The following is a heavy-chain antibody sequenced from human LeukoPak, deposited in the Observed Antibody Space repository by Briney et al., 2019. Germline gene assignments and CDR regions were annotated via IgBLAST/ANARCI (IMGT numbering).Heavy chain of an antibody. V-gene: IGHV3-23*01. CDR3: ANLYRSGWYFDY. CDR1: GFTFSTYA. J-gene: IGHJ4*02. D-gene: IGHD6-19*01. CDR2: LSGSGSSA. Sequence: GGSLRLSCAASGFTFSTYAMSWVRQAPGKGLEWVSGLSGSGSSAYYADSVKGRFTISRDNSKNTLYLQMNSLRPEDTAVYYCANLYRSGWYFDYWGQGTLVTVSS.